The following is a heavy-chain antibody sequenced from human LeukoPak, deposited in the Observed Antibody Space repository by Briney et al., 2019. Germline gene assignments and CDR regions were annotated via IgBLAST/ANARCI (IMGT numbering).Heavy chain of an antibody. J-gene: IGHJ4*02. CDR1: GFTVSNTY. D-gene: IGHD6-19*01. CDR2: IYSGGST. V-gene: IGHV3-66*04. Sequence: AGGSLRLSCAASGFTVSNTYMSWVRQAPGKGLEWVSLIYSGGSTYYADSVKGRFTISRDNSMNTMFLQMNSLRAEDTAVYYCARQGAVAGMSFDYWGQGTLVTVSS. CDR3: ARQGAVAGMSFDY.